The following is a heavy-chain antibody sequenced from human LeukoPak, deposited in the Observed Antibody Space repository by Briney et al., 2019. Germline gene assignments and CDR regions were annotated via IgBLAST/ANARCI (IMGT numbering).Heavy chain of an antibody. Sequence: GGSLRLSCAASGFTFSSYGMHWVRQAPGKGLGWVAVIWYDGSDKYYADSVKGRFTISRDNSKNTLYLQMNSLRAEDTAVYYCARDQERVTSDVFDIWGQGTMVTVSS. CDR3: ARDQERVTSDVFDI. D-gene: IGHD5-18*01. J-gene: IGHJ3*02. CDR2: IWYDGSDK. V-gene: IGHV3-33*01. CDR1: GFTFSSYG.